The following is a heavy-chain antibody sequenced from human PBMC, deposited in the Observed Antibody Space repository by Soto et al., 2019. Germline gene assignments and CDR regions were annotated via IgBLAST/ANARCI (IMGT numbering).Heavy chain of an antibody. Sequence: GGSLRLSCAASGFTFSSYSMNWVRQAPGKGLEWVSYISSSSSTIYYADSVKGRFTISRDNAKNSLYLQMNSLRAEDTAVYYCARDRSFGWEIFGVVNMGYFDYWGQGTLVTVSS. D-gene: IGHD3-3*01. CDR2: ISSSSSTI. CDR1: GFTFSSYS. CDR3: ARDRSFGWEIFGVVNMGYFDY. J-gene: IGHJ4*02. V-gene: IGHV3-48*01.